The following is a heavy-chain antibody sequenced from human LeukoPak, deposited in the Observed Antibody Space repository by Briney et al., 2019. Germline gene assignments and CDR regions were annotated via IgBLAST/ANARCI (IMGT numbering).Heavy chain of an antibody. CDR1: GYSFTSYW. CDR3: VRIGPYSGYDYYYYGMDV. CDR2: IYPGDSDT. J-gene: IGHJ6*02. Sequence: GESLKISCKGSGYSFTSYWIGWVRQMPGKGLEWMGVIYPGDSDTRYSPSFQGQVTISADKSISTAYLQWSSLKASDTAMYYCVRIGPYSGYDYYYYGMDVWGQGTAVTVSS. D-gene: IGHD5-12*01. V-gene: IGHV5-51*01.